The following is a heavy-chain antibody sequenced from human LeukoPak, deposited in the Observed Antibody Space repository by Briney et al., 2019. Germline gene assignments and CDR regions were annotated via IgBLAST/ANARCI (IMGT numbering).Heavy chain of an antibody. Sequence: PGGSLRLSCAASGFTFSDYYMSWIRQAPGKELGWVSYISSSGSTIYYADSVKGRFTISRDNAKNSLYLQMNSLRAEDTAVYYCAREVSGERTYYFDYWGQGTLVTVSS. J-gene: IGHJ4*02. V-gene: IGHV3-11*01. D-gene: IGHD1-26*01. CDR1: GFTFSDYY. CDR2: ISSSGSTI. CDR3: AREVSGERTYYFDY.